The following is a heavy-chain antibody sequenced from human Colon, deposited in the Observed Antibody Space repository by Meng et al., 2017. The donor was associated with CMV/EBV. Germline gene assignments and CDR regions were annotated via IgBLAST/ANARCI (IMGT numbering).Heavy chain of an antibody. D-gene: IGHD3-10*01. CDR2: INPDDYT. J-gene: IGHJ4*02. CDR3: GRDRGEGGFFDY. CDR1: AIHVIINS. Sequence: FDHPGSPLRLSWAASAIHVIINSLTQFRHAPVKGLEWVSLINPDDYTRYADSVQGRFTISRDNSKNTVHLQMNSLRAEDTAVYYCGRDRGEGGFFDYWGQGTVVTVSS. V-gene: IGHV3-66*01.